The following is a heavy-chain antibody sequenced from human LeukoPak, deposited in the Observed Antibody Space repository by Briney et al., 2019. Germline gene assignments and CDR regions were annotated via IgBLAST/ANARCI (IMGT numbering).Heavy chain of an antibody. CDR2: LKSKTDGGTT. Sequence: GGSLRLSCAASGFTFSNAWMSWVRQAPGKGLEWVGRLKSKTDGGTTDYAAPVKGRFTISRDDSKNTLYLQMNSLKTEDTAVYYCTTGELLWFGEPRERFDYWGQGTLVTVSS. CDR1: GFTFSNAW. J-gene: IGHJ4*02. D-gene: IGHD3-10*01. V-gene: IGHV3-15*01. CDR3: TTGELLWFGEPRERFDY.